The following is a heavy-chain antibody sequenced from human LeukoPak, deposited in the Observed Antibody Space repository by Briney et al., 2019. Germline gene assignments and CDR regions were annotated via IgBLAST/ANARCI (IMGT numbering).Heavy chain of an antibody. Sequence: SSETLSLTCTASGYSISSGYCWGWIRQPPGKGLEWIGTIYHDGRTYFNPSLKSRVTISLDTSKSQFSLKLSSVTAADTAVYHCARESQSVLLFGVHLWGHGTLVTVSS. CDR1: GYSISSGYC. V-gene: IGHV4-38-2*02. J-gene: IGHJ4*01. CDR3: ARESQSVLLFGVHL. CDR2: IYHDGRT. D-gene: IGHD3-10*01.